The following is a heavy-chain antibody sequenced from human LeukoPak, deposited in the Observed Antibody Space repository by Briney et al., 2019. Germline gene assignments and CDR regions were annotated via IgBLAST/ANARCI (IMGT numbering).Heavy chain of an antibody. CDR1: GYSISSGYY. D-gene: IGHD1-7*01. CDR3: ARDDLELRHYYMDV. Sequence: SSEALSLTCTVSGYSISSGYYWGWIRQPPGKGLEWIGSIYHSGSTYYNPSLKSRVTISVDASKNQFSLKLSSVTAADTAVYYCARDDLELRHYYMDVWGKGTTVTVSS. CDR2: IYHSGST. V-gene: IGHV4-38-2*02. J-gene: IGHJ6*03.